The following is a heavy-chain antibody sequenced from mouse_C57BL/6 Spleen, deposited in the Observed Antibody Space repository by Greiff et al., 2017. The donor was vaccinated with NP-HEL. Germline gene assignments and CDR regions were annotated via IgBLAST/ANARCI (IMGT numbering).Heavy chain of an antibody. V-gene: IGHV1-81*01. CDR1: GYTFTSYG. Sequence: VTLMESGAELARPGASVQLSCKASGYTFTSYGISWVKQRTGQGLEWIGEIYPRSGTTYYNEKFKGKATLTADKSSSTAYLELRSLTSEDSAVYFCARSTTVVAPFDYWGQGTTLTVSS. J-gene: IGHJ2*01. CDR2: IYPRSGTT. CDR3: ARSTTVVAPFDY. D-gene: IGHD1-1*01.